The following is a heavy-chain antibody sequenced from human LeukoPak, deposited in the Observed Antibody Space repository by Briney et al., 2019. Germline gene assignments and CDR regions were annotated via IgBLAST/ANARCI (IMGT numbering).Heavy chain of an antibody. D-gene: IGHD3-16*01. Sequence: SETLSLTCTVSGGSISSYYWSWLRQPPGKGLEGFGYIYYSGSTNYDPSLKSRVTISVDTSKNQFSLKLSSVTAADTAVYYCARTKRVRPAYPTYYYYMDVWGKGTTVTVSS. CDR3: ARTKRVRPAYPTYYYYMDV. J-gene: IGHJ6*03. CDR2: IYYSGST. CDR1: GGSISSYY. V-gene: IGHV4-59*01.